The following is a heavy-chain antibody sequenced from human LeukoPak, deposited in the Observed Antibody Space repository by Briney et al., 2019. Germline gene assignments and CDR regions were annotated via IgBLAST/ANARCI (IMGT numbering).Heavy chain of an antibody. CDR2: INPNSGGT. J-gene: IGHJ6*03. CDR3: AIFGYCSGGSCKPVSYYYMDV. Sequence: ASVKVSCKASGYTFTGYYMHWVRQAPGQGLEWMGWINPNSGGTNFAQNFQGRVTMTRDTSISTAYMELSRLRSDDTAVYYCAIFGYCSGGSCKPVSYYYMDVWGKGTTVTVSS. D-gene: IGHD2-15*01. V-gene: IGHV1-2*02. CDR1: GYTFTGYY.